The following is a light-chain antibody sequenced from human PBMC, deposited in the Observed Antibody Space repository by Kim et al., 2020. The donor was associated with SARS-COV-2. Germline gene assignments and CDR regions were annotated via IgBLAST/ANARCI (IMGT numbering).Light chain of an antibody. CDR2: DVT. CDR3: SSYTLSSTYV. V-gene: IGLV2-14*03. CDR1: SSDVGNYNY. Sequence: QSITISCTGTSSDVGNYNYVSWYQHHPGKVPKLMIYDVTERLSGVSNRFSGSKSGNTASLTISGLQAEDEADYYCSSYTLSSTYVFGSGTKVTV. J-gene: IGLJ1*01.